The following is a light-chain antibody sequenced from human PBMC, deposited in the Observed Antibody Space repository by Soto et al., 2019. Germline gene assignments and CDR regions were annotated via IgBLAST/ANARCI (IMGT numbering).Light chain of an antibody. Sequence: EIVLTQSPGTLSVSPGDTATLSCRASQSVSSTYLAWSQQRPGQAPRLLIFATSHRATGISDRFSGSGSGTAFTLTISRLEPEDFAVYYCQHYTTSPTWTFGQGTKVEIK. V-gene: IGKV3-20*01. J-gene: IGKJ1*01. CDR2: ATS. CDR1: QSVSSTY. CDR3: QHYTTSPTWT.